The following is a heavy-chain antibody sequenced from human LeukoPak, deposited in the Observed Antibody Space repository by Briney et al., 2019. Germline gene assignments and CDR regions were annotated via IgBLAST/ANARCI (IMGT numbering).Heavy chain of an antibody. V-gene: IGHV4-59*08. CDR2: IYYSGST. CDR3: ARHLGYNWFDP. CDR1: GGSLSSYY. Sequence: SETLSLTCTVSGGSLSSYYWSWIRQPPGKGLEWIGYIYYSGSTNYNPSLKSRVTISVDTSKNQFSLKLSSVTAADTAVYYCARHLGYNWFDPWGQGTLVTVSS. J-gene: IGHJ5*02. D-gene: IGHD3-16*01.